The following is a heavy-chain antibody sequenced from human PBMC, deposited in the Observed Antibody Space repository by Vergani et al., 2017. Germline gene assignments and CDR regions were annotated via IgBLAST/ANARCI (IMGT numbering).Heavy chain of an antibody. D-gene: IGHD2-15*01. CDR2: ISYDGSNK. CDR1: GFTFSSYA. V-gene: IGHV3-30-3*01. J-gene: IGHJ4*02. CDR3: ARDSGSPGYCSGGSCATCFDY. Sequence: QVQLVESGGGVVQPGRSLRLSCAASGFTFSSYAMHWVRQAPGKGLEWVAVISYDGSNKYYADSVKGRFTISRDNSKNTLYLQMNSLRAEDTAVYYCARDSGSPGYCSGGSCATCFDYWGQGTLVTVSS.